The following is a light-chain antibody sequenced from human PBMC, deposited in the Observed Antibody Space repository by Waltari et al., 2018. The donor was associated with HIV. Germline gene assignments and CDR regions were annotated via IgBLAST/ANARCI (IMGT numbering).Light chain of an antibody. CDR1: SSNIGAGYD. CDR2: GNN. Sequence: QSVLTQPPSVSGAPGQRVTFSCTGSSSNIGAGYDVHWYQQLPGTAPKLLIYGNNNRPSGVPDRFSGSKSGTSASLAITGLQAEDGADYYCQSYDSSLSGSWVFGGGTKLTVL. V-gene: IGLV1-40*01. CDR3: QSYDSSLSGSWV. J-gene: IGLJ3*02.